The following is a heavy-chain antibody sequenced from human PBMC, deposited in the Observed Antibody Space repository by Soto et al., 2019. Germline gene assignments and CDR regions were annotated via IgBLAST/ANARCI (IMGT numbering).Heavy chain of an antibody. J-gene: IGHJ5*02. CDR1: GYPLTAKY. CDR2: INPSSGGT. CDR3: AKAGSSWTEWFDP. V-gene: IGHV1-2*02. Sequence: QVQLVQSGAEVKKPGASVKVSCKASGYPLTAKYLHWVRQAPGQGLEWMGWINPSSGGTKEAQKFRGRVTMTRDTSISAAYMELSRLTSDDTAVYYCAKAGSSWTEWFDPWGQGTLVTVSS. D-gene: IGHD6-13*01.